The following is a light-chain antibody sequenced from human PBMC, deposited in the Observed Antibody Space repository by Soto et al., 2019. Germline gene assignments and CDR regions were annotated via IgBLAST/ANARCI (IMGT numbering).Light chain of an antibody. Sequence: QSVLTQPPSASGSPGQSVTISCTGTSSDVGGYDFVSWYQQHPGKVPELILYEVTKRPSGVPDRFSGSKSGNTASLTVSGLQVEDEADYYCSSYAGSNNYVFGTGTKV. J-gene: IGLJ1*01. CDR2: EVT. CDR1: SSDVGGYDF. CDR3: SSYAGSNNYV. V-gene: IGLV2-8*01.